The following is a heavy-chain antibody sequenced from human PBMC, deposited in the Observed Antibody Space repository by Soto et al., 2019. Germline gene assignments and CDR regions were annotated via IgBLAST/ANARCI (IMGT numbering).Heavy chain of an antibody. CDR1: GFICSSYD. Sequence: LRLSCAASGFICSSYDMGLVRQAPGKGLEWVSTILVDGRTFYVDSVKGRFTISRDSSQNTVYLQMNSLTAGDTALYYCAKATATGGGAFDICGQGTMVTVSS. V-gene: IGHV3-23*01. CDR2: ILVDGRT. D-gene: IGHD2-8*02. J-gene: IGHJ3*02. CDR3: AKATATGGGAFDI.